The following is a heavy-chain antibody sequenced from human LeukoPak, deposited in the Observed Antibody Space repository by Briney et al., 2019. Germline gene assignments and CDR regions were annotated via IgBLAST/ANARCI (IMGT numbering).Heavy chain of an antibody. CDR3: ARYSIAAAGIWFDT. Sequence: SETLSLTCAVYGGSFSGYYWSWIRQPPGKGLEWIGEINHSGSTNYNPSLKSRVTISVDTSKNQFSLKLSSVTAADTAVYYCARYSIAAAGIWFDTWGQGTLVTVSS. CDR2: INHSGST. J-gene: IGHJ5*02. V-gene: IGHV4-34*01. D-gene: IGHD6-13*01. CDR1: GGSFSGYY.